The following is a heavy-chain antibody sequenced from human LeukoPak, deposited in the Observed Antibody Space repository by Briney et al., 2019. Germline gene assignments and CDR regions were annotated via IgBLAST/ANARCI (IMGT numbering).Heavy chain of an antibody. Sequence: SSETLSLTCTVSGGSISGYYWNWIRQPPGKGLEWIGYIYYSGSTNYNPSLKSRVTISVDTSKNQFSLKLRSVTAADTAVYYCARERYSSGSYGNDYWGQGTLVTVSS. CDR2: IYYSGST. CDR3: ARERYSSGSYGNDY. V-gene: IGHV4-59*01. CDR1: GGSISGYY. D-gene: IGHD6-19*01. J-gene: IGHJ4*02.